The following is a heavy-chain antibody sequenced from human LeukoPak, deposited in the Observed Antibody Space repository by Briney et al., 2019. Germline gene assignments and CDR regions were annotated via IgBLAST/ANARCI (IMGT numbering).Heavy chain of an antibody. V-gene: IGHV4-34*01. J-gene: IGHJ5*02. CDR3: AREAARGVSP. D-gene: IGHD6-6*01. Sequence: PSETLSLTCAVYGGSFSGYYWSWIRQPPGKGLEWIGEINHSGSTNYNPSLKSRVTISVDTSKNQFSLKLSSVTAADTAVYYCAREAARGVSPWGQGTLVPVSS. CDR1: GGSFSGYY. CDR2: INHSGST.